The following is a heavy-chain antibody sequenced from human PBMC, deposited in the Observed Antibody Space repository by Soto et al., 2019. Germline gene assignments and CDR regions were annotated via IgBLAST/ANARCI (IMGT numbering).Heavy chain of an antibody. Sequence: SETLSLTCAVYGGSFSGYYWSWIRQPPGKGLEWIGEINHSGSTNYNPSLKSRVTISVDTSKNQFSLKLGSVTAADTAVYYCARGQHDYGDPTFSGGRSAWFDPWGQGTLVTVSS. D-gene: IGHD4-17*01. CDR2: INHSGST. CDR3: ARGQHDYGDPTFSGGRSAWFDP. J-gene: IGHJ5*02. V-gene: IGHV4-34*01. CDR1: GGSFSGYY.